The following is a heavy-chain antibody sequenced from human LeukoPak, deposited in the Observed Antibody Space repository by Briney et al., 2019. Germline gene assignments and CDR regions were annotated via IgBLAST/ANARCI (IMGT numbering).Heavy chain of an antibody. CDR1: GGSVSSGSYY. Sequence: PSETLSLTCTVSGGSVSSGSYYWSWIRQPPGKGLEWIGYIYYSGSTNYNPSLKSRVTISVDTSKNQFSLKLSSVTAADTAVYYCARGRGYRLKNWFDPWGQGTLVTVSP. CDR2: IYYSGST. J-gene: IGHJ5*02. D-gene: IGHD5-18*01. V-gene: IGHV4-61*01. CDR3: ARGRGYRLKNWFDP.